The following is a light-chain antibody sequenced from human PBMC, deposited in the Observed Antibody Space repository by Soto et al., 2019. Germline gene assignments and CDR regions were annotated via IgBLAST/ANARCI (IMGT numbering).Light chain of an antibody. CDR1: QSVGGTY. J-gene: IGKJ3*01. V-gene: IGKV3-20*01. CDR3: QQYGSSPFT. Sequence: EIVLTQSPGTLSLSPGERATLSCRASQSVGGTYLGWYRQRPGQTPRLLIYGASTRATGIPDRFSGSGSGTDFTLTISRLEPEDFAVYYCQQYGSSPFTFGPGTKVDIK. CDR2: GAS.